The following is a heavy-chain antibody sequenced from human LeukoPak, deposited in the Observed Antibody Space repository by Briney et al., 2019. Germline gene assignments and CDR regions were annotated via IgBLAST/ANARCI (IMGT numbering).Heavy chain of an antibody. Sequence: SETLSLTCTVSGGSISSGDYYWSWIRQPPGKGLEWIGYIYYSGSTYYNPSLKSRVTISVDTSKNQFSLKLSSVTAADTAVYYCARHDVIPVVVVPAAKAFDIWGQGTMVTVSS. CDR2: IYYSGST. CDR3: ARHDVIPVVVVPAAKAFDI. D-gene: IGHD2-2*01. J-gene: IGHJ3*02. CDR1: GGSISSGDYY. V-gene: IGHV4-30-4*01.